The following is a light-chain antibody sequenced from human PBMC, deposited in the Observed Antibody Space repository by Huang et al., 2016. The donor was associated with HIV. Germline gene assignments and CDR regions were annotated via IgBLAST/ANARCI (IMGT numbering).Light chain of an antibody. Sequence: DIQMTHSPSSLSASVGDRVTITCRASQSISTQLNWSQNQPGKAPRLLIFAASSLQSGVPSRFSGSGSATDFSLTINTLQREDFATYYCQQSYSSPRTFGQGTRLEIK. J-gene: IGKJ2*02. CDR3: QQSYSSPRT. CDR2: AAS. CDR1: QSISTQ. V-gene: IGKV1-39*01.